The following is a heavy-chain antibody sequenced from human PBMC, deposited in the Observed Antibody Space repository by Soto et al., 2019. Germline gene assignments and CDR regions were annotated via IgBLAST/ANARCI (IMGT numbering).Heavy chain of an antibody. Sequence: QVQLVQSGAEVKKPGASVKVSCKASGYTFTSYDINWVRQATGQGLEWMGWMNPNSGNTGNAQKCKRRATMARNTPIGTGYMELSSLRSEDTAVYYCASGVLSGHAWGQGTTVTVSS. J-gene: IGHJ6*02. V-gene: IGHV1-8*01. CDR1: GYTFTSYD. CDR3: ASGVLSGHA. D-gene: IGHD6-6*01. CDR2: MNPNSGNT.